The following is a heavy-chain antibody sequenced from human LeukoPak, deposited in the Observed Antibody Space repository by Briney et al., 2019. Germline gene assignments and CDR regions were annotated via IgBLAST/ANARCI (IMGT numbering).Heavy chain of an antibody. CDR1: GFTVSSSY. J-gene: IGHJ3*02. CDR3: ARARLYNLNDDPAFDI. D-gene: IGHD1-20*01. V-gene: IGHV3-53*01. Sequence: GGSLRLSCAASGFTVSSSYLSWVRQAPGKGLEWVSLIYRGGGTYYADSVKGRFTISRDSSKNILFLQMNSLRAEDTAVYYCARARLYNLNDDPAFDIWGQGTMVSVSS. CDR2: IYRGGGT.